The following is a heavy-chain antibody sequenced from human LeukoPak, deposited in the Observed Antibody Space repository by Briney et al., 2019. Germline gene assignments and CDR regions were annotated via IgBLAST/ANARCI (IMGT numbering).Heavy chain of an antibody. CDR1: GFIFSSYG. CDR3: AKDRGGYGSGWDDALDI. CDR2: ISGSGGRA. D-gene: IGHD6-19*01. J-gene: IGHJ3*02. Sequence: QPGGSLRLSCAASGFIFSSYGMTWVRQAPEKGLEWVSVISGSGGRAYYADSVKGRFTISRDNSKKTLYLEMNSLRAEDTAVYYCAKDRGGYGSGWDDALDIGGQGTMVTVSS. V-gene: IGHV3-23*01.